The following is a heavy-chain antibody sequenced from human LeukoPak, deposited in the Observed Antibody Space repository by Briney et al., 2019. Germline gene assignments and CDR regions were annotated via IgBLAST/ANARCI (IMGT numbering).Heavy chain of an antibody. J-gene: IGHJ6*02. CDR3: ATTMIVVGRRYYYGMDV. CDR1: GGTFSSYA. V-gene: IGHV1-69*04. D-gene: IGHD3-22*01. CDR2: IIPILGIA. Sequence: SVKVSCKASGGTFSSYAISWVRQAPGQGLEWMGRIIPILGIANHAQKFQGRVTITADKSTSTAYMELSSLRSEDTAVYYCATTMIVVGRRYYYGMDVWGQGTTVTVSS.